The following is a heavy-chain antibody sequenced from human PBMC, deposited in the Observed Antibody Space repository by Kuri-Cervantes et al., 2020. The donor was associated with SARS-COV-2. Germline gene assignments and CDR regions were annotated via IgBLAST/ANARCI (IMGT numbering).Heavy chain of an antibody. V-gene: IGHV3-49*04. CDR1: GFTFGDYA. CDR3: TRDLRDYSSGYSN. D-gene: IGHD3-22*01. Sequence: GESLKISCTASGFTFGDYAMSWVRQAPGKGLEWVGFIRSKAYGGTTEYAASVKGRFTISRDDSKSIAYLQMNSLKTEDTAVYYCTRDLRDYSSGYSNRGQGTLVTSPQ. CDR2: IRSKAYGGTT. J-gene: IGHJ4*02.